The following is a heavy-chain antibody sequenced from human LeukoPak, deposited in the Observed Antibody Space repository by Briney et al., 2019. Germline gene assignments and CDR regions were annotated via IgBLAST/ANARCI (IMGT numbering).Heavy chain of an antibody. V-gene: IGHV3-66*02. D-gene: IGHD1-1*01. CDR3: ARVERKNWFDP. CDR1: GFTVSSNY. J-gene: IGHJ5*02. CDR2: IYSGGST. Sequence: VGSLRLSCAASGFTVSSNYMSWVRQAPGKGLEWVSVIYSGGSTYYADSVKGRFTISRDNSKSTLYLQMNSLRAEDTAVYYCARVERKNWFDPWGQGTLVTVSS.